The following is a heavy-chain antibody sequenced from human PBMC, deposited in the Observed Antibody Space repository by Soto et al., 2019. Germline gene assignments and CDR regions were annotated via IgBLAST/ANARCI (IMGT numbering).Heavy chain of an antibody. CDR3: ASGMTTVTTFDY. Sequence: QLQLQESGSGLVKPSQTLSLTCAVSGGSISSGGYSCNWIRQPPGKGLEWIGYIYHSGSTYYNPSLNSRVTISVDRSKNQFSLKLSSVTAAATAVYYCASGMTTVTTFDYWGQGTLVTVSS. CDR1: GGSISSGGYS. V-gene: IGHV4-30-2*01. CDR2: IYHSGST. D-gene: IGHD4-17*01. J-gene: IGHJ4*02.